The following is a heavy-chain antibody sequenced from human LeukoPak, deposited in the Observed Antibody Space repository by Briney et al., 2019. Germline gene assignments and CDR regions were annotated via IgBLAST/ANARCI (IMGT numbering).Heavy chain of an antibody. CDR2: IYSGGST. J-gene: IGHJ4*02. CDR1: GFTVSSNY. D-gene: IGHD3-10*01. Sequence: GGSLRLSCAASGFTVSSNYMSWVRQAPGKGLEWGSVIYSGGSTYYADSVKGRFTISRDNSKNTLYLQINSLRAEDTAVYYCATGLWFGELIGYWGQGTLVTVSS. CDR3: ATGLWFGELIGY. V-gene: IGHV3-66*01.